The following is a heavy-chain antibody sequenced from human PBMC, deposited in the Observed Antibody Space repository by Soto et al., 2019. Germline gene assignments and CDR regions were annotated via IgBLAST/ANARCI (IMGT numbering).Heavy chain of an antibody. CDR3: ATYYTAVAYFGN. Sequence: QVQVVQSGAEVRKPGSSVRVSCTASGDPSSYSAIGWLRQAPGQGLEWMGGINPNFGAAIYAEKFQGRATITAYYMELNDLRSEDTAIYFYATYYTAVAYFGNWGQGTQVTVSS. J-gene: IGHJ4*02. D-gene: IGHD5-18*01. CDR1: GDPSSYSA. CDR2: INPNFGAA. V-gene: IGHV1-69*01.